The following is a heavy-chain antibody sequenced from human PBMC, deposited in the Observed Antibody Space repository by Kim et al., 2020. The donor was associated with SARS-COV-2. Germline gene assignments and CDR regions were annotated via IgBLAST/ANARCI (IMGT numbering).Heavy chain of an antibody. CDR2: ISSSSSPI. D-gene: IGHD2-15*01. J-gene: IGHJ4*02. CDR1: GFTFSTYS. CDR3: ARDLGYCRGGRCFPLDY. Sequence: GGSLRLSCAASGFTFSTYSMNWVSQAPGKGLEWVSYISSSSSPIHYADSVKGRFTISRDNAKNSLYLQMNSLRDEDTAVYYCARDLGYCRGGRCFPLDYWGQGTLVTVSS. V-gene: IGHV3-48*02.